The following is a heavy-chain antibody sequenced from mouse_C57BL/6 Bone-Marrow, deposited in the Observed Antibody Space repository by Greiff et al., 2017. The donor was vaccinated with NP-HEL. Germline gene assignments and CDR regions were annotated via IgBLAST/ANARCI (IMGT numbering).Heavy chain of an antibody. V-gene: IGHV14-4*01. Sequence: DVKLVESGAELVRPGASVKLSCTASGFNIKDDYMHWVKQRPEQGLEWIGWIDPENGDTEYASKFQGKATITADTSSNTAYLQLSSLTSEDTAVYYCTLTGFAYWGQGTLVTVSA. CDR3: TLTGFAY. CDR1: GFNIKDDY. J-gene: IGHJ3*01. D-gene: IGHD4-1*01. CDR2: IDPENGDT.